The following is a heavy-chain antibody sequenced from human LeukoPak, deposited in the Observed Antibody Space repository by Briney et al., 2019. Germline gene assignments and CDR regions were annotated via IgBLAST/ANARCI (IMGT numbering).Heavy chain of an antibody. V-gene: IGHV4-34*01. D-gene: IGHD3-3*01. CDR1: GFTFSSYA. CDR3: ARGRNNYDFWSGYYAYYFDY. CDR2: INHSGST. Sequence: GSLRLSCAASGFTFSSYAMSWVRQPPGKGLEWIGEINHSGSTNYNPSLKSRVTISVDTSKNQFSLKLSSVTAADTAVYYCARGRNNYDFWSGYYAYYFDYWGQGTLVTVSS. J-gene: IGHJ4*02.